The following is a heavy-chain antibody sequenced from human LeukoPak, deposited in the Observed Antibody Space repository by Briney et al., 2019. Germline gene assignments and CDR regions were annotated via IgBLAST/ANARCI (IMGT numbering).Heavy chain of an antibody. J-gene: IGHJ4*02. Sequence: GGSLRLSCAASGFSLTNFDMNWIRQAPGKGLEWVSFFSVRYNVIYYADSVKGRFTVSRDEAKNSLYLQMYSLRAEDTALYYCARDLPVAAADFWGQGTLVTVSS. CDR1: GFSLTNFD. CDR2: FSVRYNVI. CDR3: ARDLPVAAADF. V-gene: IGHV3-48*01. D-gene: IGHD6-13*01.